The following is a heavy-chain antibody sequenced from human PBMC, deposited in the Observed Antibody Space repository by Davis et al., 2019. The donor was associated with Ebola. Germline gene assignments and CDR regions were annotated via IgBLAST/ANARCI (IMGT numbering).Heavy chain of an antibody. V-gene: IGHV3-11*01. J-gene: IGHJ6*02. CDR2: ISSSGSTI. Sequence: GESLKISCAASGFTFSDYMSWIRQAPGKGLEWVSYISSSGSTIYYADSVKGRFTISRDNAKNSLYLQMNSLRAEDTAVYYCARDVTGTVDVWGQGTTVTVSS. D-gene: IGHD1-20*01. CDR1: GFTFSDY. CDR3: ARDVTGTVDV.